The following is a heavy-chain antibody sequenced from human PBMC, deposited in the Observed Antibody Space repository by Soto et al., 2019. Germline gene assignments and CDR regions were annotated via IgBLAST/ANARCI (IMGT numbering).Heavy chain of an antibody. CDR1: GDTFSSYA. V-gene: IGHV1-69*13. D-gene: IGHD1-1*01. CDR3: ATGSFTSTGGRIGYHYNAMDV. J-gene: IGHJ6*02. Sequence: SVKVSCKASGDTFSSYAISWVRQAPGQGLEWMGGIIPIFGPANFAKKFQGRVTITADESTTTAYMELSSLTSEDTAVYYCATGSFTSTGGRIGYHYNAMDVWGQGTTVTVSS. CDR2: IIPIFGPA.